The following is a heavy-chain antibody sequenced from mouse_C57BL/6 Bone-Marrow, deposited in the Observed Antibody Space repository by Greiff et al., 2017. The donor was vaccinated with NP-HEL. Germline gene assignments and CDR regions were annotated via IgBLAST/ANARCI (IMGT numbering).Heavy chain of an antibody. Sequence: EVQLQESGPGLVKPSQSLSLTCSVTGYSITSGYYWNWIRQFPGNKLEWMGYISYDGSNNYNPSLKNRISITRDTSKNQFFLKLNSVTTEDTATYYCARGGISRRSPWFAYGRQETLVTVSA. CDR2: ISYDGSN. D-gene: IGHD1-1*01. CDR1: GYSITSGYY. J-gene: IGHJ3*01. CDR3: ARGGISRRSPWFAY. V-gene: IGHV3-6*01.